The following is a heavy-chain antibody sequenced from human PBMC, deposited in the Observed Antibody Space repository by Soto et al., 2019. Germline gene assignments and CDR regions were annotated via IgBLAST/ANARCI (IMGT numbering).Heavy chain of an antibody. Sequence: GGSLRLSCAASGFTFSSYGMHWVRQAPGKGLEWVAVISYDGSNKYYADSVKGRFTISRDNSKNTLYLQMNSLRAEDTAVYYCAKEPTTYYYDSSGYFDYWGQGTLVTVSS. J-gene: IGHJ4*02. CDR1: GFTFSSYG. D-gene: IGHD3-22*01. CDR2: ISYDGSNK. CDR3: AKEPTTYYYDSSGYFDY. V-gene: IGHV3-30*18.